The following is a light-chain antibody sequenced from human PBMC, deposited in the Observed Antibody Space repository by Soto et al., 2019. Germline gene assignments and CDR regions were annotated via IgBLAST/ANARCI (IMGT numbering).Light chain of an antibody. CDR2: GAS. Sequence: EIVLTQSPGTLSLSPGERATLSCRASQSGSSTYLAWYQQKPGQPPRLLIYGASSRATGVPDRFSGSGSGTDFTLTVSRLEPEDFAVYYCQQYGTSFTFGPGTKVDI. CDR1: QSGSSTY. V-gene: IGKV3-20*01. J-gene: IGKJ3*01. CDR3: QQYGTSFT.